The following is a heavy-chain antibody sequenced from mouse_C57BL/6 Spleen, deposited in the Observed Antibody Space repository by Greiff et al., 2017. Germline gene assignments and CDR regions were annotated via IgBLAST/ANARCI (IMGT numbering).Heavy chain of an antibody. J-gene: IGHJ4*01. D-gene: IGHD2-4*01. V-gene: IGHV1-39*01. CDR3: ARSTMISTWYAMDY. Sequence: EVQLQQSGPELVKPGASVKISCKASGYSFTDYNMTWVKQSNGKSLEWIGVINPNYGTTSYNQKFKGKATLTVDQSSSTAYMQLNSLTSEDSAVDYCARSTMISTWYAMDYWGQGTSVTVAS. CDR2: INPNYGTT. CDR1: GYSFTDYN.